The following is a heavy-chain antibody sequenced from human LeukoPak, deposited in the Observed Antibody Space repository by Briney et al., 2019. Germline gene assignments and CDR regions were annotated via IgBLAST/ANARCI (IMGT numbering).Heavy chain of an antibody. J-gene: IGHJ6*03. D-gene: IGHD6-13*01. CDR2: IYHSGST. Sequence: PSETLSLTCSVSGYSISSGYYWGWIRQPPGKGLECIGSIYHSGSTYYNPSLKSRVTISVDTSKNQFSLKLSSVTAAGTAVYYCARADSSWQDYYYYYMDVWGKGTTVTVSS. CDR3: ARADSSWQDYYYYYMDV. CDR1: GYSISSGYY. V-gene: IGHV4-38-2*02.